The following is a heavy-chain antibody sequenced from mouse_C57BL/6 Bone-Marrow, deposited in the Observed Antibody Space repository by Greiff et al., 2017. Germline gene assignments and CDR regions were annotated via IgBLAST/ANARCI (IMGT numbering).Heavy chain of an antibody. CDR2: IDPSDSYT. V-gene: IGHV1-59*01. Sequence: QVQLQQPGAELVRPGPSVKLSCKASGYTFTSYWMHWVKQRPGQGLEWIGVIDPSDSYTNYNQKFKGKATLTVDTSSSTAYMQLSSLTSEDSAVYYCAREGGATVPLYWYFDVWGTGTTVTVSS. CDR3: AREGGATVPLYWYFDV. D-gene: IGHD1-1*01. J-gene: IGHJ1*03. CDR1: GYTFTSYW.